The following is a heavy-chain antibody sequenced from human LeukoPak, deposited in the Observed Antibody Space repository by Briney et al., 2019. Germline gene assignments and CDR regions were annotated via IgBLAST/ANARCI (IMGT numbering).Heavy chain of an antibody. CDR1: GGSFSVYY. CDR3: ARGKVRSYYGSGSLDY. J-gene: IGHJ4*02. D-gene: IGHD3-10*01. V-gene: IGHV4-34*01. CDR2: IYYSGST. Sequence: SETLSLTCAVYGGSFSVYYWSWIRQPPGKGLEWIGYIYYSGSTNYNPSLKSRVTISVDTSKNQFSLKLSSVTAADTAVYYCARGKVRSYYGSGSLDYWGQGTLVTVSS.